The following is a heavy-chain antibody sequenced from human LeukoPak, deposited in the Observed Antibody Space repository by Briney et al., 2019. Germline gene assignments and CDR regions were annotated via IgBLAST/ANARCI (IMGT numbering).Heavy chain of an antibody. D-gene: IGHD1-14*01. CDR2: IYPDDSDT. Sequence: GESLKISCKTSGYSFTTYWIGWVRQMPGKGLEWMGIIYPDDSDTRYSPSFQGQVTISADKSITTAYLQWSSLRASDSAIYYCARRFQANHDAFDIWAQGTMVTVSS. CDR1: GYSFTTYW. J-gene: IGHJ3*02. CDR3: ARRFQANHDAFDI. V-gene: IGHV5-51*01.